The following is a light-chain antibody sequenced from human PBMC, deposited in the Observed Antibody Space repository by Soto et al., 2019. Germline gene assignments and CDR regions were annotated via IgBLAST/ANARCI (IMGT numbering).Light chain of an antibody. CDR2: DNT. CDR3: ETWDGSRDVVL. V-gene: IGLV1-51*01. CDR1: SSDIGNHY. Sequence: QSVLTQPPSVSAAPGQKVTISCSGSSSDIGNHYVSWYQQFPGTAPKLLIYDNTKRPSGIPDRFSGSKSGTSATLDLTGLQTGDEDDDYCETWDGSRDVVLFGGGTKLTVL. J-gene: IGLJ3*02.